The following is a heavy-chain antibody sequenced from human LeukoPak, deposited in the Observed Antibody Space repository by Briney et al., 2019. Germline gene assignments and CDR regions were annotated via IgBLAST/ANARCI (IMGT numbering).Heavy chain of an antibody. Sequence: SETLSLTCAVYGGSFSGYYWSWIRQPPGKGLEWIGEINHSGSTNYNPSLKSRVTISVDTSKNQFSLKLSSVTAADTAVYYCARYYYDSSGYYGLDCWGQGTLVTVSS. J-gene: IGHJ4*02. CDR2: INHSGST. CDR3: ARYYYDSSGYYGLDC. V-gene: IGHV4-34*01. CDR1: GGSFSGYY. D-gene: IGHD3-22*01.